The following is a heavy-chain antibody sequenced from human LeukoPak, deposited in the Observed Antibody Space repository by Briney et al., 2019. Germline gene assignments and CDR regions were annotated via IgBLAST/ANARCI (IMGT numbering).Heavy chain of an antibody. CDR2: ISYDGSNK. J-gene: IGHJ1*01. CDR1: GFTSSSYA. CDR3: ARGVIHGPFQH. V-gene: IGHV3-30-3*01. D-gene: IGHD5-18*01. Sequence: GGSLRLSCAASGFTSSSYAMHWVRQAPGKGLEWVAVISYDGSNKYYADSVKGRFTISRDNSKNTLYLQMNSLRAEDMAVYYCARGVIHGPFQHWGQGTLVTVSS.